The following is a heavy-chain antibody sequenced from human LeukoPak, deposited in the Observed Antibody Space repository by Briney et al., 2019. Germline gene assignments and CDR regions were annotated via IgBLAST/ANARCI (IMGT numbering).Heavy chain of an antibody. Sequence: PSETLSLTCSVSGGFISSSSHYWGWIRQFPGKGLEWIGSISYSGSTYYNPSLKSRVTMFVDTSQNQFSLKLRSVTAADTAVYYCARICISNSCQADSWGQGTLVTVSS. CDR1: GGFISSSSHY. CDR2: ISYSGST. J-gene: IGHJ4*02. D-gene: IGHD2-2*01. V-gene: IGHV4-39*01. CDR3: ARICISNSCQADS.